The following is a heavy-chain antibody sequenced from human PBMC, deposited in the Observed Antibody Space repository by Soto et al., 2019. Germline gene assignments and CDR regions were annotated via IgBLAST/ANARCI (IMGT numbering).Heavy chain of an antibody. CDR1: GGTFSKYA. D-gene: IGHD6-19*01. V-gene: IGHV1-69*12. Sequence: QVQLVQSGAEVKKPGSSVKVSCKASGGTFSKYAISWLRQAPGQGLEWMGGITPFFGTVKYAQKFQGRVTSPADESMSTAYMELSRLRSEDTAVYYCAQTLGLAVAGPGRFDLWGRGTLVTVSS. J-gene: IGHJ2*01. CDR2: ITPFFGTV. CDR3: AQTLGLAVAGPGRFDL.